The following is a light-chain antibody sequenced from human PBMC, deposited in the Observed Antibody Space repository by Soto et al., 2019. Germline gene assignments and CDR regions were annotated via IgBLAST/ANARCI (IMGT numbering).Light chain of an antibody. CDR3: RQYGTSEII. CDR1: QSPTNSF. CDR2: DTS. J-gene: IGKJ5*01. V-gene: IGKV3-20*01. Sequence: ENVLTQSSCTLSLSPGKTATLSCRASQSPTNSFIAWYQQKPGQAPRLLIYDTSSRATGIPDRFSGSGSGTDFTLTISRLEPEDFAVFFCRQYGTSEIIFGQGTRLDI.